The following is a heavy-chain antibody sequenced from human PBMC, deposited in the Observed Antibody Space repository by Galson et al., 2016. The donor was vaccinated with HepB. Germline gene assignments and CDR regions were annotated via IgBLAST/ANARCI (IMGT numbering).Heavy chain of an antibody. CDR3: AQWGSDDSSGN. CDR1: GFTFRNYA. V-gene: IGHV3-23*01. J-gene: IGHJ4*02. D-gene: IGHD3-22*01. Sequence: SLRLSCAASGFTFRNYAMTWIRQAPGKGLEWLSTISGSGFIKHNADSVKGRFTISRDNSKNTLSLQMNSLRVEDTAKYYCAQWGSDDSSGNWGQGTLVIVSA. CDR2: ISGSGFIK.